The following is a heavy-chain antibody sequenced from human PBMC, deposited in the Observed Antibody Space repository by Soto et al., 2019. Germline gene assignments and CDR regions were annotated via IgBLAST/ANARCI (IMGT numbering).Heavy chain of an antibody. V-gene: IGHV3-11*06. D-gene: IGHD2-15*01. J-gene: IGHJ5*02. Sequence: GGSLRLSCAGSGFTFGDSHMSWIRQAPGKGLEWLSYISPGSRYPAYADSVKGRFTISRDNAKRSLYLQMMSLTAEDTAIYYCVRGGGGGLFDPWGQGTMVTVSS. CDR2: ISPGSRYP. CDR3: VRGGGGGLFDP. CDR1: GFTFGDSH.